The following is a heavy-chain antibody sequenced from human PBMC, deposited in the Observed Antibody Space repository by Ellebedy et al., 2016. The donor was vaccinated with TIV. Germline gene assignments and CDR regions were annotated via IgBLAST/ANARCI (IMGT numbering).Heavy chain of an antibody. V-gene: IGHV4-4*07. D-gene: IGHD6-13*01. J-gene: IGHJ4*02. CDR2: IYTSGST. Sequence: SETLSLXXTVSGGSLSSYYWSWIRQPPGKGLEWIGRIYTSGSTNYNPSLKSRVTMSVDTSKNQFSLKLSSVTAADTAVYYCASSEAGTLVYWGQGTLVTVSS. CDR3: ASSEAGTLVY. CDR1: GGSLSSYY.